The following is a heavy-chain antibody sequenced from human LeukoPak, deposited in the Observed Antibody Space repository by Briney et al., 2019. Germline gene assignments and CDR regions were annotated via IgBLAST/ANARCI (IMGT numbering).Heavy chain of an antibody. V-gene: IGHV3-30*02. CDR2: IRFDGGDK. Sequence: PGGSLRLSCVASGVTFGTYGLHWVRQAPGKGLEWVAFIRFDGGDKSYADSVKGRFTISRVNSKNTLYLQMNNLRVEDTAIYYCGKVLPLTFYCLDVWGKGTTVTVSS. CDR1: GVTFGTYG. J-gene: IGHJ6*03. CDR3: GKVLPLTFYCLDV. D-gene: IGHD4/OR15-4a*01.